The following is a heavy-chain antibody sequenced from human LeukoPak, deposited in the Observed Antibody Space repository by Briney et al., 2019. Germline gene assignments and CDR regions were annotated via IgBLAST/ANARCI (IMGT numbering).Heavy chain of an antibody. D-gene: IGHD3-10*01. J-gene: IGHJ3*02. V-gene: IGHV4-39*07. CDR3: TFNLGSGSYAFDI. CDR1: GGSISTSSCY. Sequence: SETLSLTCTVSGGSISTSSCYWGWIRQPPGKGLEWIGTIYYSGSTFYNPSLKSRVTISEDTSKNQFSLKLSSVTAADTAVYYCTFNLGSGSYAFDIWGQGTMVTVSS. CDR2: IYYSGST.